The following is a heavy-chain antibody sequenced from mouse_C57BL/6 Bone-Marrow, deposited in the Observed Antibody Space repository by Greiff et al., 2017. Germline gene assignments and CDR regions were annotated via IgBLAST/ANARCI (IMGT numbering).Heavy chain of an antibody. V-gene: IGHV5-12*01. Sequence: EVKLMESGGGLVQPGGSLKLSCAASGFTFSDYYMYWVRQTPEKRLEWVAYISNGGGSTYYPDTVKGRFTISRDNAKNTLYLQMSRLKSEGTAMYYCARHSDYWGQGTSVTVSS. CDR2: ISNGGGST. CDR1: GFTFSDYY. CDR3: ARHSDY. J-gene: IGHJ4*01.